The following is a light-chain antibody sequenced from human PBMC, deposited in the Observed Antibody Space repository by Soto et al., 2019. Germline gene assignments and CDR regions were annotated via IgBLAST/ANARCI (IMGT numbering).Light chain of an antibody. CDR3: QQYKSWPPLT. CDR1: QSISDN. CDR2: GAS. V-gene: IGKV3-15*01. Sequence: DIVMTXSPXXXXVSLGERATLSCLASQSISDNLAWYQQRSGQAPRLLIYGASTRATGVPARFSGSGSGTEFTLTISSLQSDDFAIYYCQQYKSWPPLTFGGGTKVE. J-gene: IGKJ4*01.